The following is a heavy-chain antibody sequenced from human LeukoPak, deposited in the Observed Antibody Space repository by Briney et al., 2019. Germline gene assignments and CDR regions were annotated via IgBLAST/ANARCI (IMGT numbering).Heavy chain of an antibody. Sequence: PGGSLRLSCAASGFTFDDYGMHWVRQAPGKGLEWVSRINWDGGGTYYADSVKGRFTISRDNSKNSLYLQMNSLRAEDTAFYYCAEDREIAAAGDYYFDYWGQGTLVTVSS. CDR1: GFTFDDYG. CDR3: AEDREIAAAGDYYFDY. CDR2: INWDGGGT. V-gene: IGHV3-43D*03. D-gene: IGHD6-13*01. J-gene: IGHJ4*02.